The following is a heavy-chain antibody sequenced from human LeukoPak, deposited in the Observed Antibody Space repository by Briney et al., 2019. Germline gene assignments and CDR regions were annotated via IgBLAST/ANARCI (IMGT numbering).Heavy chain of an antibody. J-gene: IGHJ4*02. CDR3: AKDQPAGREEDQPNPDY. V-gene: IGHV3-23*01. D-gene: IGHD1-26*01. CDR2: ISGSGGST. CDR1: GFTFSSYA. Sequence: GGSLRLSCAASGFTFSSYAMSWVRQAPGKGLEWVSAISGSGGSTYYADSVKGRFTISRDNSKNTLYLQMNSLRAEDTAVYYCAKDQPAGREEDQPNPDYWGQGTLVTVST.